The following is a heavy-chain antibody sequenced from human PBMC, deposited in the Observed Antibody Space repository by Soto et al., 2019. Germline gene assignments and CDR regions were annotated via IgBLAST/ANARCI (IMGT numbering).Heavy chain of an antibody. J-gene: IGHJ4*02. CDR3: ARDRDWAFDY. D-gene: IGHD3-9*01. Sequence: GGSLRLSCVASGFTFRSYSMVWVRQAPGKGLEWISYIFVSSTTIYYADSVKGRFTVSRDNAQNSLFLLMNSLRAEDTAVYYCARDRDWAFDYWGRGTLVTVSS. CDR2: IFVSSTTI. CDR1: GFTFRSYS. V-gene: IGHV3-48*04.